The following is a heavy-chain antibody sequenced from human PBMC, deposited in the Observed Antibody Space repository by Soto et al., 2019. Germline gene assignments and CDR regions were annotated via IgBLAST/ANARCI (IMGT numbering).Heavy chain of an antibody. CDR3: AKRGSGYTTRGIFDY. V-gene: IGHV3-23*01. D-gene: IGHD3-22*01. J-gene: IGHJ4*02. Sequence: GGSLRLSCAASGFTFSSYAMSWVRQAPGKGLEWVSAISGSGGSTYYADSVKGRFTISRDNSKNTLYLQMNSLRAENTAVNYCAKRGSGYTTRGIFDYWGQGTLVTVSS. CDR2: ISGSGGST. CDR1: GFTFSSYA.